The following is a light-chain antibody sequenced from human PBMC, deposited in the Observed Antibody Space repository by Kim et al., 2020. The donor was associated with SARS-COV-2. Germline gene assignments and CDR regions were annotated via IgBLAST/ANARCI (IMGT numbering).Light chain of an antibody. V-gene: IGLV3-1*01. J-gene: IGLJ1*01. Sequence: SVSRGKTASITCSGDKLGDKYACWYQQRPGQSPVLVIYQDTKRPSGIPGRFSGANSGNAATLTISGTQAMDEADYYCQAWDSSSYVFGAGTNVTVL. CDR3: QAWDSSSYV. CDR2: QDT. CDR1: KLGDKY.